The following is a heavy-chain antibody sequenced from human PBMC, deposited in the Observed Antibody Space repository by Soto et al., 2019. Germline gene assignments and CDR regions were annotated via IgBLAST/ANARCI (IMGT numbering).Heavy chain of an antibody. CDR3: SIQFGGSFLNYLGP. V-gene: IGHV1-18*01. D-gene: IGHD1-26*01. J-gene: IGHJ5*02. Sequence: ASVKVSCKASGGTFSSYAISWVRQAPGQGLEWMGWISAYNGNTNYAQKLQGRVTMTTDTSTSTAYMELRSLRSDDTAMYYCSIQFGGSFLNYLGPWGQGTLVTVSS. CDR1: GGTFSSYA. CDR2: ISAYNGNT.